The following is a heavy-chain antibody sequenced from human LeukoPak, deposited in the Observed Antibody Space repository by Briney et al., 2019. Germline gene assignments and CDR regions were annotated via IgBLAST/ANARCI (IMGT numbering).Heavy chain of an antibody. V-gene: IGHV3-23*01. J-gene: IGHJ3*02. Sequence: GGSLRLSCAVSGFSFSSYAMSWVHQAPGKGLEWVSGISYSGGSTYSADSVKGRFTISRDNSKNTLFLQMNSLRAEDTAVYYCAKIRDDAFDIWGQGTMVTVSS. CDR1: GFSFSSYA. CDR2: ISYSGGST. CDR3: AKIRDDAFDI. D-gene: IGHD5-24*01.